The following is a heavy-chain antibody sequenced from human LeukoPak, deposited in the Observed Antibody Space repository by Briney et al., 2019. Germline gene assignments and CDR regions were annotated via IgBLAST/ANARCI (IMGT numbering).Heavy chain of an antibody. J-gene: IGHJ3*02. CDR3: ARDMIITRVRGVLDAFDI. V-gene: IGHV3-74*01. CDR1: GFTFSSYW. D-gene: IGHD3-10*01. CDR2: INSDGSST. Sequence: GGSLTLTCAASGFTFSSYWMHWVRQAPGKGLVWVSRINSDGSSTRYADSVKGRFTISRDNAKNTLYLQMNSLRAEDTAVYYCARDMIITRVRGVLDAFDIWGQGTMVTVSP.